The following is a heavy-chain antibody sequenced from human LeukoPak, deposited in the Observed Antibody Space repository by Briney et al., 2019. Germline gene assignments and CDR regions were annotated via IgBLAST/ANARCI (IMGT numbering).Heavy chain of an antibody. CDR1: GYTFISYG. V-gene: IGHV1-18*04. J-gene: IGHJ6*04. Sequence: ASVKVSCKASGYTFISYGISWVRQAPGQGLEWMGWISVYNGDTNYAHKLQGSVTMTTDTSTSTAYMELRSLRSDDTAVYYCARDTRYDTTCFPACGMDVWGKGTTVTVSS. CDR3: ARDTRYDTTCFPACGMDV. CDR2: ISVYNGDT. D-gene: IGHD2/OR15-2a*01.